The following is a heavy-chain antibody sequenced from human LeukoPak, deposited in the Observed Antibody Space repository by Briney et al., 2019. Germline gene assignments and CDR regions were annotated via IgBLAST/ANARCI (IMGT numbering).Heavy chain of an antibody. Sequence: SVKVSCKASGGTFSSYAISWVRQAPGQGLEWMGGIIPIFGTANYAQKFQGRVTITADVSTSTAYMELSSLRSEDTAVYYCARGPLENLELQNYYYYGMEVWGKGNTVTVSS. V-gene: IGHV1-69*13. CDR1: GGTFSSYA. CDR3: ARGPLENLELQNYYYYGMEV. D-gene: IGHD1-7*01. CDR2: IIPIFGTA. J-gene: IGHJ6*01.